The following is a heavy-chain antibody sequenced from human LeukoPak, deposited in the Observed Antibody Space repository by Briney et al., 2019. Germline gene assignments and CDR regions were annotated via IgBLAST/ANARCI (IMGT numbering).Heavy chain of an antibody. D-gene: IGHD6-6*01. Sequence: GGSLRLSCAASGFTFSSYSMNWVRQAPGKGLEWVAVISYDGSNKYYADSVKGRFTTSRDNSKNTLYLQMNSLRAEDTAVYYCARTSSLAAFFFDYWGQGTLVTVSS. CDR3: ARTSSLAAFFFDY. J-gene: IGHJ4*02. CDR1: GFTFSSYS. V-gene: IGHV3-30*03. CDR2: ISYDGSNK.